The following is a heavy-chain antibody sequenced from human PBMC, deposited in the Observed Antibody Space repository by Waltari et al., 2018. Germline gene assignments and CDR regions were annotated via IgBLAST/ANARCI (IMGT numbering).Heavy chain of an antibody. D-gene: IGHD5-12*01. V-gene: IGHV4-39*07. J-gene: IGHJ4*02. CDR2: INHSGST. Sequence: QLQLQESGPGLVKPSETLSLTCTVSGGSISSSSYYWGWIRQPPGKGLEWIGEINHSGSTNYNPSLKSRVTISVDTSKNQFSLKLSSVTAADTAVYYCARGNSGYDFPFDYWGQGTLVTVSS. CDR1: GGSISSSSYY. CDR3: ARGNSGYDFPFDY.